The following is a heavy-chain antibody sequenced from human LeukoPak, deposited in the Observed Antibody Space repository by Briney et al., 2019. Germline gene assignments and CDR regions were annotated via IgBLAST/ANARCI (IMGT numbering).Heavy chain of an antibody. J-gene: IGHJ5*02. CDR2: ISYDGSNK. Sequence: GGSLRLSCAASEFTFSSYAMHWVRQAPGKGLELVAVISYDGSNKYYADSVKGRFTISRDNSKNTLYVQMNSLRAEDTAVYYCARGSYDFWSGYYHWGQGTLVTVSS. CDR1: EFTFSSYA. D-gene: IGHD3-3*01. CDR3: ARGSYDFWSGYYH. V-gene: IGHV3-30-3*01.